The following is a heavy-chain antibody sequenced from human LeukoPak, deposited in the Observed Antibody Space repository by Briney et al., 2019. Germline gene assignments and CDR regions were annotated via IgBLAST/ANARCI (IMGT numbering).Heavy chain of an antibody. CDR3: VRHEEEDGYNAKTFDY. CDR1: GYSISSGYY. Sequence: PSETLSLTCAVSGYSISSGYYWAWIRQPPGKGLEWIGSMYHSGSTYDSPSLKSRVTMSVDTSKNQFSLKLSSVTAADTAVYYCVRHEEEDGYNAKTFDYWGQGTLVTVSS. J-gene: IGHJ4*02. CDR2: MYHSGST. V-gene: IGHV4-38-2*01. D-gene: IGHD5-24*01.